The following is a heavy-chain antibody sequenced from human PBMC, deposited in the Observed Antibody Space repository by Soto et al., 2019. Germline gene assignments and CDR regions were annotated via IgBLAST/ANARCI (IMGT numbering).Heavy chain of an antibody. D-gene: IGHD3-10*01. CDR1: GFTFGAYA. CDR2: ISYDGTNN. CDR3: ATITVVRGVTYEAFDF. V-gene: IGHV3-30-3*01. J-gene: IGHJ3*01. Sequence: GGSLRLSCADYGFTFGAYAMHWVRPAPGKGLEWVAVISYDGTNNYYADSVKGRFTISRDNSKNTLFLQMDSLRSEDTAVYYCATITVVRGVTYEAFDFSGQGTMVTVSS.